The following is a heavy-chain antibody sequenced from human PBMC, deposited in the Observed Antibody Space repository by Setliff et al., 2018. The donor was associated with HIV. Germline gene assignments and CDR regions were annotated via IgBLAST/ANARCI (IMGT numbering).Heavy chain of an antibody. V-gene: IGHV3-49*04. Sequence: DSAMSWVRQAPGKGLEWVGFIRSKAYGGTTEYAASVKGRFTISTDDSKRIAYLQMKSLKTEDTAVYYCTRDWGYCSGGSCYSNQYFQHWGQGTLVTVSS. CDR2: IRSKAYGGTT. J-gene: IGHJ1*01. CDR3: TRDWGYCSGGSCYSNQYFQH. CDR1: DSA. D-gene: IGHD2-15*01.